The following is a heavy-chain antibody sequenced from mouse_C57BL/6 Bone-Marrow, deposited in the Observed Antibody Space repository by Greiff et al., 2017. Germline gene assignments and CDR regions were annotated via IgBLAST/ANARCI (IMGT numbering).Heavy chain of an antibody. J-gene: IGHJ4*01. CDR3: ARVDYGGYAMDY. D-gene: IGHD2-4*01. CDR2: IYPRSGNT. V-gene: IGHV1-81*01. CDR1: GYTFTSYG. Sequence: QVQLQQSGAELARPGASVKLSCKASGYTFTSYGISWVKQRTGQGLEWIGEIYPRSGNTYYNEKFKGKATLTADKSSSTAYMELRSLTSEDSAVYFCARVDYGGYAMDYGGQGTSVTVSS.